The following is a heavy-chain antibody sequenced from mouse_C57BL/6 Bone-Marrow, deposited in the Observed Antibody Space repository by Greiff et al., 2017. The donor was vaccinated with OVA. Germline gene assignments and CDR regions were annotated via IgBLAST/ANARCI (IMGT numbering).Heavy chain of an antibody. V-gene: IGHV6-3*01. Sequence: EVHLVESGGGLVQPGGSMKLSCVASGFTFSNYWMNWVRQSPEKGLEWVAQIRLKSDNYATHYAESVKGRFTISRDDSKSSVYLQMNNLRAEDTGIYYCTERATTFDYWGQGTTLTVSS. CDR3: TERATTFDY. D-gene: IGHD3-1*01. J-gene: IGHJ2*01. CDR2: IRLKSDNYAT. CDR1: GFTFSNYW.